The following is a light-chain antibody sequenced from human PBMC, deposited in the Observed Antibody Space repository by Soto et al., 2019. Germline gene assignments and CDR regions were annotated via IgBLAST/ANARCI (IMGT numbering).Light chain of an antibody. J-gene: IGKJ1*01. V-gene: IGKV1-5*01. Sequence: DIQMTQSPSTLSASVGDRVTITCRASQDIRNWLAWYQQKAGKAPQLLIFDASNLESGVPPRFSGSGSGTEFTSTISGLQPEDFATSHCQQYNSFSTWTFDQGNKVEIK. CDR3: QQYNSFSTWT. CDR2: DAS. CDR1: QDIRNW.